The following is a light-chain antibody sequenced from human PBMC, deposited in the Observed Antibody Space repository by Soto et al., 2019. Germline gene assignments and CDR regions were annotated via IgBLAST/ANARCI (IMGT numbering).Light chain of an antibody. CDR2: HVT. V-gene: IGLV2-14*03. CDR1: SRDIGHYDY. Sequence: QSLLTQPAAVSWSPGQPMTISCTGTSRDIGHYDYVSCYQQHPGKAPNLMIYHVTYRPSGVSNRYSGSKSGNSASLTISGLQADDEADYYCCSLTTSHTYIFGSGTKVTVL. CDR3: CSLTTSHTYI. J-gene: IGLJ1*01.